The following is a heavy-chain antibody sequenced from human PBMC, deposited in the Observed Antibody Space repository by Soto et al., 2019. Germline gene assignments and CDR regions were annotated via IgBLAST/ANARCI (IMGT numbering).Heavy chain of an antibody. D-gene: IGHD3-22*01. CDR3: ARMAEGSNYYYHLDV. CDR1: GGSISSFS. J-gene: IGHJ6*02. V-gene: IGHV4-59*01. Sequence: SETLSLTCTLSGGSISSFSCTWIRQPPGEGLEWMGYIHYSGNTKYNPSLKSRATILVDTSKNQFSLKLSSVTAADTAVYYCARMAEGSNYYYHLDVWGQGTTVTVSS. CDR2: IHYSGNT.